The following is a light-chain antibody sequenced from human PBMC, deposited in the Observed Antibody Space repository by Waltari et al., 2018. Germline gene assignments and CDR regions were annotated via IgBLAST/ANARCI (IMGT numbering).Light chain of an antibody. CDR3: QSADSSGTKV. J-gene: IGLJ1*01. CDR1: ALPKQY. Sequence: SYELTQPPSVSVSPGQTARITCSGDALPKQYAYWYQQKPGQAPVRVRYKASERPSGIPERFSGSSSGTTVTLTISGVQAEDEADYYCQSADSSGTKVFGTGTKVTVL. V-gene: IGLV3-25*03. CDR2: KAS.